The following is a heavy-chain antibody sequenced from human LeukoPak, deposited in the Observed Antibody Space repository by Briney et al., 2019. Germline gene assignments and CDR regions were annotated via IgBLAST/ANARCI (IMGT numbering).Heavy chain of an antibody. J-gene: IGHJ4*02. CDR3: ARVWETYSSSSAFEY. D-gene: IGHD6-6*01. V-gene: IGHV1-2*02. CDR1: GYTFTNYY. Sequence: ASVKVSCKASGYTFTNYYMHWVRQAPGQGLEWMGWINPNSGGTNYAQKFQGRVTMTRDTSTSTVYMELSRLRSDDTAVYYCARVWETYSSSSAFEYWGQGALVTVSS. CDR2: INPNSGGT.